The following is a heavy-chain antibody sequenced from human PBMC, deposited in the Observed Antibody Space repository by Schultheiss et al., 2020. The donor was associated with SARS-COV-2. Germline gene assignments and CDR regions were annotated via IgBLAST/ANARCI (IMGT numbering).Heavy chain of an antibody. CDR1: GFTFSSYG. J-gene: IGHJ4*02. V-gene: IGHV3-33*01. D-gene: IGHD5-24*01. Sequence: GGSLRLSCAASGFTFSSYGMHWVRQAPGKGLEWVAVIWYDGSNKYYADSVKGRFTISRDNSKNSLYLQMNSLRAEDTAVYYCARESGDGYINQYYFDYWGQGTLVTVSS. CDR2: IWYDGSNK. CDR3: ARESGDGYINQYYFDY.